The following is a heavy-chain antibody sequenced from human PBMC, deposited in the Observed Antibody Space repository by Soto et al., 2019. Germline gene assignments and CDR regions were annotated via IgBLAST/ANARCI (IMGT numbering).Heavy chain of an antibody. CDR1: GFTFSDYY. V-gene: IGHV3-11*01. CDR3: ARSDKPYYYYGMDV. Sequence: XGSLRLSCAASGFTFSDYYMSWIRQAPGKGLEWVSYISSSGSTIYYADSVKGRFTISRDNAKNSLYLQMNSLRAEDTAVYYCARSDKPYYYYGMDVWGQGTTVTVSS. J-gene: IGHJ6*02. CDR2: ISSSGSTI.